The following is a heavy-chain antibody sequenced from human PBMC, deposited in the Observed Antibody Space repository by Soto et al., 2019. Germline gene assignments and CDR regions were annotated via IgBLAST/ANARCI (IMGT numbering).Heavy chain of an antibody. D-gene: IGHD3-10*01. J-gene: IGHJ4*02. Sequence: PSETLSLTCTVSGGSISSYYWSWIRQPPGKGLEYIGEIFHDGTANYYPSFERRVAISVDTSKNQFSLKLTSVTAADTAIYFCARLVYDTRLNYMYFDFWGQGTLVTVSS. V-gene: IGHV4-59*12. CDR3: ARLVYDTRLNYMYFDF. CDR2: IFHDGTA. CDR1: GGSISSYY.